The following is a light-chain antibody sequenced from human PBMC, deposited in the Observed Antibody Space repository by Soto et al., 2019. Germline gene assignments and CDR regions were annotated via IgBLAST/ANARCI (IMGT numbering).Light chain of an antibody. CDR3: QQYNNWPPLT. V-gene: IGKV3-15*01. CDR1: QSVSSN. Sequence: EIVMTQSPATLSVSPGERATLSCRASQSVSSNLAWYQQKPGQAPRLLIYGASTRATGIPARFSGRGSGTEFTLTISSLQSEDCAVYYCQQYNNWPPLTFGGGTKVEIK. J-gene: IGKJ4*01. CDR2: GAS.